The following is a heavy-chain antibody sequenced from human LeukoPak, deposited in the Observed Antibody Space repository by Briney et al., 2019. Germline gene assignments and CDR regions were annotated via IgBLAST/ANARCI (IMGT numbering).Heavy chain of an antibody. D-gene: IGHD3-10*01. Sequence: PSETLSLTCTVSGGSIGSHYWNWIRQPPGKGLEWIGYIYYSGRTNYNPSLKSRVTISIDTSKNQFSLKLSSVTAADTAVYYCARERYYGSGSYLEIDYWGQGTLVTVSS. CDR1: GGSIGSHY. V-gene: IGHV4-59*11. CDR2: IYYSGRT. CDR3: ARERYYGSGSYLEIDY. J-gene: IGHJ4*02.